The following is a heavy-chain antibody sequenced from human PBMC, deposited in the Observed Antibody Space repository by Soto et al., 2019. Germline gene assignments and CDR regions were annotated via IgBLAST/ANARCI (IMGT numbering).Heavy chain of an antibody. D-gene: IGHD3-22*01. J-gene: IGHJ4*02. V-gene: IGHV1-18*01. CDR1: GYTFTSYG. CDR2: ISAYNGNT. CDR3: ASHYYDSSGPPTYYFDY. Sequence: ASVKVSCKASGYTFTSYGISWARQAPGQGLEWMGWISAYNGNTNYAQKLQGRVTMTTDTSTSTAYMELRSLRSDDTAVYYCASHYYDSSGPPTYYFDYWGQGTLVTVSS.